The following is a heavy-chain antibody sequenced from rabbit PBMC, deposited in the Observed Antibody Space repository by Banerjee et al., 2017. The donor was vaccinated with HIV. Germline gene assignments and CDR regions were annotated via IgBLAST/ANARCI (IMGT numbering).Heavy chain of an antibody. CDR1: GFSFSDKYV. J-gene: IGHJ4*01. V-gene: IGHV1S45*01. Sequence: QEQLEESGGDLVKPGRSLTLTCTASGFSFSDKYVMCWVRQAPGKGLEWIGCINTNSGNTYYASWAKGRFTISETSSTTVTLQMTSLTAADTATYFCARAPSSSGWAFNLWGPGTLVTVS. D-gene: IGHD4-1*01. CDR3: ARAPSSSGWAFNL. CDR2: INTNSGNT.